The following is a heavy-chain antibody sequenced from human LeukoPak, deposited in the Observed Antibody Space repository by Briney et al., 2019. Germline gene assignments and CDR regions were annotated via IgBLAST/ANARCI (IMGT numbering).Heavy chain of an antibody. CDR3: ARDLGSCSSTSCQTDWFHP. J-gene: IGHJ5*02. Sequence: PGGSLRLSCAASGFTLGTYWMHWVRQAPGKGLVWVSHINTDGSGTSYADSVKGRFTISRDNARNTLYLQMNSLRAEDTAVYYCARDLGSCSSTSCQTDWFHPWGQGTQVTVSS. V-gene: IGHV3-74*01. CDR1: GFTLGTYW. CDR2: INTDGSGT. D-gene: IGHD2-2*01.